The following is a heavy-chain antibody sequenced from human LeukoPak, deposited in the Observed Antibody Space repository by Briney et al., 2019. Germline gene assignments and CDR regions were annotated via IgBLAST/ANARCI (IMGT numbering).Heavy chain of an antibody. CDR1: GGSFSGYY. V-gene: IGHV4-34*01. J-gene: IGHJ4*02. Sequence: SETLSLTCAVYGGSFSGYYWSWIRQPPGKGLEWIGEINHSGSTNYNPSLKSRVTISVDTSKNQFSLKLTSVTAADTAVYYCARGHSYGSPVDYWGQGTLVTVSS. D-gene: IGHD5-18*01. CDR3: ARGHSYGSPVDY. CDR2: INHSGST.